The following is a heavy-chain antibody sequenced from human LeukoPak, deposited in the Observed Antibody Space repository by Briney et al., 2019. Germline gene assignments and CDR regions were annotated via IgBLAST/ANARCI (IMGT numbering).Heavy chain of an antibody. Sequence: SETLSLTCTVSGSISGYYWSWIRQPPGKGLEWIGYIYTSGSTNYNPSLKSRVTISVDTSKNQFSLDLSSVTAADTAVYYCARQKCTSASCLTKNAFDIWGQGTMVTVSS. CDR3: ARQKCTSASCLTKNAFDI. D-gene: IGHD2-2*01. J-gene: IGHJ3*02. V-gene: IGHV4-4*09. CDR1: GSISGYY. CDR2: IYTSGST.